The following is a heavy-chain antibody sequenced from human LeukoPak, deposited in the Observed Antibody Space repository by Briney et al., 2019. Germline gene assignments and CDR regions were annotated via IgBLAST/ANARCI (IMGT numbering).Heavy chain of an antibody. CDR1: GYTFTSYG. CDR3: ARGPDIWFGESPFDI. Sequence: ASVKVSCKASGYTFTSYGISWVRQAPGQGLEWMGWISAYNGNTNCAQKLQGRVTMTTDTSTSTAYMELRSLRSDDTAVYYCARGPDIWFGESPFDIWGQGTMVTVSS. V-gene: IGHV1-18*01. D-gene: IGHD3-10*01. J-gene: IGHJ3*02. CDR2: ISAYNGNT.